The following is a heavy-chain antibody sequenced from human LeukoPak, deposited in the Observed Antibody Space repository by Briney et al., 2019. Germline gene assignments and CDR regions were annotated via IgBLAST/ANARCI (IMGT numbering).Heavy chain of an antibody. CDR3: ARALYYDILTGYPPYYYYYMDV. Sequence: PSETLSLTCTVSGGSISSYYWSWIRQPPGKGLEWIGYIYYSGSTNYNPSLKSRVTLSVDTSKNQFSLKLSSVTAADTAVYYCARALYYDILTGYPPYYYYYMDVWGKGTTVTVSS. J-gene: IGHJ6*03. CDR1: GGSISSYY. CDR2: IYYSGST. V-gene: IGHV4-59*01. D-gene: IGHD3-9*01.